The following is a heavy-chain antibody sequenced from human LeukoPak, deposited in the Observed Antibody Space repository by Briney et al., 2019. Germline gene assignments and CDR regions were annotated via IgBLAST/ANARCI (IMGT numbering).Heavy chain of an antibody. CDR1: GGSFSGYY. V-gene: IGHV4-34*01. D-gene: IGHD3-9*01. Sequence: SETLSLTCAVYGGSFSGYYWSWIRQPPGKGLEWIGEINHSGSTNYNPSLKSRVTISVDTSKNLFSLKLTSMTAADTAVYYCARHPPRGYSNADAFDIWGQGTIVTVSS. CDR3: ARHPPRGYSNADAFDI. J-gene: IGHJ3*02. CDR2: INHSGST.